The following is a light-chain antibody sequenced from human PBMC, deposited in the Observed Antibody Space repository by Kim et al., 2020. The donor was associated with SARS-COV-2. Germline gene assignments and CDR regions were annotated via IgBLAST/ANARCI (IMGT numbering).Light chain of an antibody. V-gene: IGKV2-30*01. CDR1: QSLVYSDGNIY. CDR3: MQGTHWPFT. Sequence: PASIYCRSIQSLVYSDGNIYLNWFLQRPGQSPWRLIYKVSNRDSGVPDRFSGSGSGTDFTLHISRVEAEDVGLYYCMQGTHWPFTFGPGTKVDIK. CDR2: KVS. J-gene: IGKJ3*01.